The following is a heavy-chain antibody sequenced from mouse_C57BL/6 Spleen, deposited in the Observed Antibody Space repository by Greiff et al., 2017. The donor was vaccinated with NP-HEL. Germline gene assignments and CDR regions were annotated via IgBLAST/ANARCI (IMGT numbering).Heavy chain of an antibody. CDR1: GYTFTDYY. V-gene: IGHV1-26*01. J-gene: IGHJ4*01. CDR2: INPNNGGT. Sequence: EVQLQQSGPELVKPGASVKISCKASGYTFTDYYMNWVKQSHGKSLEWIGDINPNNGGTSYNQKFKGKATLTVDKSSSTAYIELRSLTSEDSAVYYCARIGYAMDYWGQGTSVTVSS. CDR3: ARIGYAMDY.